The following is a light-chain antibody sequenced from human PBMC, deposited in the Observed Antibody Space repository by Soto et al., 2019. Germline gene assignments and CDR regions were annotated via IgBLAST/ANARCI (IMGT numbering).Light chain of an antibody. CDR2: AAS. CDR1: QGINNY. Sequence: DIQMTQSPSSLSASVGDRVTITCRASQGINNYVAWYQQKPGNAPKLLIYAASTLKSGVPSRFSGSGSGTDFTLTIRSLQPEDVATYSCQKYNSVPLFGPGTRVDIK. V-gene: IGKV1-27*01. J-gene: IGKJ3*01. CDR3: QKYNSVPL.